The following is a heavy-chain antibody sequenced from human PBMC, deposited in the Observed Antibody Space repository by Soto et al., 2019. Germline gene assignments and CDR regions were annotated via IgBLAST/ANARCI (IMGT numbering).Heavy chain of an antibody. D-gene: IGHD2-2*01. Sequence: GASVKVSCKASGYTFTSYDINWVRQATGQGLEWMGWMNPNSGNTGYAQKFQGRVTMTRNTSISTAYMELSSLRSEDTAVYYCAIGGELGIPFVVVPAAIGYYYYYMDVW. J-gene: IGHJ6*03. CDR3: AIGGELGIPFVVVPAAIGYYYYYMDV. CDR1: GYTFTSYD. CDR2: MNPNSGNT. V-gene: IGHV1-8*01.